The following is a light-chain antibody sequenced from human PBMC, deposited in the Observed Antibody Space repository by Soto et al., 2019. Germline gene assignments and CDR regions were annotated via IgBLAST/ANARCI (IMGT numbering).Light chain of an antibody. CDR1: SSDIGGYNY. Sequence: QSALTQPASVSGSPGQSITISCTGTSSDIGGYNYFSWYQQHPGKAPKLMIYEVVNRPSGVSNRFSGSKSGNTASLTISGLQAEDEADYYCCSYTRSITRVFGGGTKLTVL. J-gene: IGLJ2*01. CDR2: EVV. V-gene: IGLV2-14*01. CDR3: CSYTRSITRV.